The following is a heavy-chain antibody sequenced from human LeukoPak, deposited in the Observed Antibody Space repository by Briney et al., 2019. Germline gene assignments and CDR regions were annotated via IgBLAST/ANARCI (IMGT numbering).Heavy chain of an antibody. CDR3: ARALYTSGWYPDYFDY. D-gene: IGHD6-19*01. CDR1: RFTFSSYT. J-gene: IGHJ4*02. Sequence: GGSLRLSCGASRFTFSSYTMNWVRQAPGKGLEWVSSISRSSSYIYYADSVKGRFTISRDNAKNSLYLQMNSLRAEDTAVYYCARALYTSGWYPDYFDYWGQGTLVTVSS. V-gene: IGHV3-21*01. CDR2: ISRSSSYI.